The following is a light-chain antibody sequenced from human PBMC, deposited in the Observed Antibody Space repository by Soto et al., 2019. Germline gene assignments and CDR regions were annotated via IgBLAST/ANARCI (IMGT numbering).Light chain of an antibody. Sequence: DIVMTQSPDSLAVSLGERATINCKSSQSVLYSSNNKNYLAWYQQKPGQPPKLLIYWASTRESGVPDRFSGSGSGTDFTLTISIRQAEDEAVYYCQQYYSTPPTFGQGTKLEIK. J-gene: IGKJ2*01. CDR2: WAS. V-gene: IGKV4-1*01. CDR1: QSVLYSSNNKNY. CDR3: QQYYSTPPT.